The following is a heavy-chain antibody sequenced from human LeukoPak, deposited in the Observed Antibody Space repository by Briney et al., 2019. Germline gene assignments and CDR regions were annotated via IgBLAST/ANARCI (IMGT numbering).Heavy chain of an antibody. Sequence: GGSLRLSCAASGFTFSTYAMSWVRQAPGKGLEWVSVVSGTGGRTYYADSVKGRFSIFRDNSKNTLYLQMNSLRAEDTAVYYCAKAGSGNFFDYWGQGILVTVSS. D-gene: IGHD3-10*01. J-gene: IGHJ4*02. CDR2: VSGTGGRT. V-gene: IGHV3-23*01. CDR1: GFTFSTYA. CDR3: AKAGSGNFFDY.